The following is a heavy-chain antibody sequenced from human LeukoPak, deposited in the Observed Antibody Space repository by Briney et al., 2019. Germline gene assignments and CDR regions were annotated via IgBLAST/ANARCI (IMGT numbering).Heavy chain of an antibody. CDR2: ISYDGSNK. CDR1: GFTFSSYA. CDR3: AKDPPGYGARWDGHFDS. D-gene: IGHD1-26*01. J-gene: IGHJ4*02. V-gene: IGHV3-30-3*01. Sequence: GGSLRLSCAASGFTFSSYAMHWVRQAPGKGLEWVAVISYDGSNKYYADSVKGRFTISRDNSKNTLYLQMNDLRGEDTAVYYCAKDPPGYGARWDGHFDSWGQGTLVIVSS.